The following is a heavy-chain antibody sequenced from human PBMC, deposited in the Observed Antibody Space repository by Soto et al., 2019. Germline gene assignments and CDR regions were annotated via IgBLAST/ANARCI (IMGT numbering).Heavy chain of an antibody. D-gene: IGHD6-19*01. CDR3: ARDALEVYSSGWYSDAFDI. Sequence: QVQLVESGGGVVQPGRSLRLSCAASGFTFSSYAMHWVRQAPGKGLEWVAVISYDGSNKYYADSVKGQFTISRDNSKNTLYLQMNSLRAEDTAVYYCARDALEVYSSGWYSDAFDIWGQGTMVTVSS. CDR2: ISYDGSNK. CDR1: GFTFSSYA. J-gene: IGHJ3*02. V-gene: IGHV3-30-3*01.